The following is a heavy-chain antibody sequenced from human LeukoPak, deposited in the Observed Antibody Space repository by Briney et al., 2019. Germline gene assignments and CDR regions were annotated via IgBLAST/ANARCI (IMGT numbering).Heavy chain of an antibody. J-gene: IGHJ6*03. CDR2: ISAYNGNT. CDR1: GCTFTSYC. CDR3: ASGSPYDVWGPVPMYV. Sequence: ASVKVSCKASGCTFTSYCISWVRPAPGQGLEWMGWISAYNGNTNYAQKLQGRVTMTTDTSTSTAYMELRSLRSDDTAVYYCASGSPYDVWGPVPMYVWGKGTTVTVSS. V-gene: IGHV1-18*01. D-gene: IGHD3-3*01.